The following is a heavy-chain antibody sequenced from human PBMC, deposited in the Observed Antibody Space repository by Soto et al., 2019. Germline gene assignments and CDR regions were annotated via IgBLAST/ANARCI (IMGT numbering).Heavy chain of an antibody. V-gene: IGHV4-31*03. CDR3: ARSTVLEAFDY. CDR2: LYYSGSN. CDR1: GGSISSGGYY. D-gene: IGHD3-3*01. Sequence: QVQLQESGPGLVKPSQTLSLTCTVSGGSISSGGYYWSWIRQHPGKGLEWIGYLYYSGSNYYNPSLNSRVTISVDTSKNQFSLKLSSVTAADTAVYYCARSTVLEAFDYWGQGTLVTVSS. J-gene: IGHJ4*02.